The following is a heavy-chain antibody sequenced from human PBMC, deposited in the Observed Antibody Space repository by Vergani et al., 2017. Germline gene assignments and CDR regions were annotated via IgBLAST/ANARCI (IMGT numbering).Heavy chain of an antibody. CDR3: ARQGSIKAFDI. CDR2: ISGSGGST. J-gene: IGHJ3*02. Sequence: EVQLLESGGGLVQPGGSLRLSCAASGFTFSSYAMSWVRQAPGKGLEWVSAISGSGGSTYYADSVKGRFTISRDNSISTAYLQWSSLKASDTAMYYCARQGSIKAFDIWGQGTMVTVSS. D-gene: IGHD3-10*01. V-gene: IGHV3-23*01. CDR1: GFTFSSYA.